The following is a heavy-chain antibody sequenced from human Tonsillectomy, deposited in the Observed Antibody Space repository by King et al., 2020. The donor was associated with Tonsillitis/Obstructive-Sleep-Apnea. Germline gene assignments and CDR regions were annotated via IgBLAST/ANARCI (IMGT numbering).Heavy chain of an antibody. D-gene: IGHD3-3*01. J-gene: IGHJ6*03. V-gene: IGHV3-9*01. CDR3: AKDSGRFLTPYMDV. CDR2: ISWDSGSI. Sequence: VQLVESGGGLVQPGRSLRLSCAASGFTFDDYAMHWVRQAPGKGLEWVSGISWDSGSIGYADSVKGRFTISSDNAKNSLYLQMNSLRPEDTALYYCAKDSGRFLTPYMDVWGKGTTVTVSS. CDR1: GFTFDDYA.